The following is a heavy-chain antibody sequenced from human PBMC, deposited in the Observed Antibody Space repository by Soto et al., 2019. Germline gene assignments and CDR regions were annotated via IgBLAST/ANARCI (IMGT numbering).Heavy chain of an antibody. D-gene: IGHD2-15*01. CDR1: GGTFSSYA. J-gene: IGHJ6*02. V-gene: IGHV1-69*12. CDR2: IIPIFGTA. CDR3: ARARIVVVVVPAYGMDV. Sequence: QVQLVQSGAEVKKPGSSVKVSCKASGGTFSSYAISWVRQAPGQGLEWMGGIIPIFGTANYAQKFQGRVTITADESTSTASMELSSLRSEDTAVYYCARARIVVVVVPAYGMDVWGQGTTVTVSS.